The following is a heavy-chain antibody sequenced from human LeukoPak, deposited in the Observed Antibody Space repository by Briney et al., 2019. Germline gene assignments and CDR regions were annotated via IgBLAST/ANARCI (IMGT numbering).Heavy chain of an antibody. V-gene: IGHV3-48*03. D-gene: IGHD6-13*01. CDR3: ARVLEAASFDY. J-gene: IGHJ4*02. CDR2: LSSSGSAF. Sequence: GGSLRLSCEDSGFTFRSYEMNWVRQAPGKGLEWIAYLSSSGSAFSYADSVKGRFTMSRDNAKNSLCLQMNSLRADDTAVYYCARVLEAASFDYWGQGSPVTVSS. CDR1: GFTFRSYE.